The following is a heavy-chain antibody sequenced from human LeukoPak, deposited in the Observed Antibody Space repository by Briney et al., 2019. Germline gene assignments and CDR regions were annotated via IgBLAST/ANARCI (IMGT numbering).Heavy chain of an antibody. Sequence: SETLSLTCAVYGGSFSGYYWNWIRQPPGKGLEWIGYIYYSGSTNSNPSLKSRVAISIDTSKNQFSLRLSSVTAADTAVYYCGNGMDVWGQGTTVTVSS. CDR3: GNGMDV. J-gene: IGHJ6*02. CDR1: GGSFSGYY. CDR2: IYYSGST. V-gene: IGHV4-59*01.